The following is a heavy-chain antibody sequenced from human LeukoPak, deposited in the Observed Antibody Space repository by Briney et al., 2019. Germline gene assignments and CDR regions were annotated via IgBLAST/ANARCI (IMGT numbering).Heavy chain of an antibody. D-gene: IGHD3-22*01. Sequence: GGSLRLSCAASGFTFSSYEMNWVRQAPGKGLEYVSAISDNGRGTYYADAVEGRFSISRDNSKNTLYLQMTSLSPEDTAVYYCVIHPYYYHSSADQGIWGQGTLVTVSS. V-gene: IGHV3-64D*08. CDR1: GFTFSSYE. CDR2: ISDNGRGT. CDR3: VIHPYYYHSSADQGI. J-gene: IGHJ4*02.